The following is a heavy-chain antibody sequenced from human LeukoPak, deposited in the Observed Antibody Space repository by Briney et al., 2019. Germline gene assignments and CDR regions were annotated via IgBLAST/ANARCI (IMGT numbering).Heavy chain of an antibody. CDR1: GGSISSYY. CDR2: IYYSGST. CDR3: ARIHRYCSGGACYVLDN. D-gene: IGHD2-15*01. Sequence: SETLSLTCTVSGGSISSYYWSWIRQPLGKGLQWIGYIYYSGSTNYNPSLKSRVTISIDTSKNQFSLKLSSVTAADTAVYYCARIHRYCSGGACYVLDNWGQGTLVAVSS. J-gene: IGHJ4*02. V-gene: IGHV4-59*01.